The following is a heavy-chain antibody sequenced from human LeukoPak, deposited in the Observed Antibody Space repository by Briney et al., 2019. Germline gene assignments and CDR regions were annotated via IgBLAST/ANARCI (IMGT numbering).Heavy chain of an antibody. CDR3: AREILYDSTGYDV. CDR1: GGSISSGSYY. D-gene: IGHD3-22*01. CDR2: IYYSGST. Sequence: SQTLSLTCTVSGGSISSGSYYWSWIRQPPGKGLEWIGSIYYSGSTYYNPSLRNRVTISVDTSKNQFSLKLRSVTAADTAVYYCAREILYDSTGYDVWGQGTLVTVSS. J-gene: IGHJ4*02. V-gene: IGHV4-39*07.